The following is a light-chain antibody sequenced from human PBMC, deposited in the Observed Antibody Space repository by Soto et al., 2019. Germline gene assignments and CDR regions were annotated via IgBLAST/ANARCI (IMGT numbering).Light chain of an antibody. CDR2: DVN. J-gene: IGLJ1*01. V-gene: IGLV2-14*03. CDR1: SSDVGGYNY. Sequence: QSALTQPASVSGSPGQSITISCAGSSSDVGGYNYVSWYQQHPGKAPKLMIYDVNNRPSGVSNRVSGSKSGNTASLTISGVQAEDEADYYCTSYTSSNSYVFGTGTKPTVL. CDR3: TSYTSSNSYV.